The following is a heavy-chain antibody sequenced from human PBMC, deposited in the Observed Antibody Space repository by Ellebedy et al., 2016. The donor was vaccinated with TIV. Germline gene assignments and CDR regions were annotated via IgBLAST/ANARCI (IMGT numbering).Heavy chain of an antibody. Sequence: GGSLRLSXEAPGFTFDDYAVHGVRQAPGKGLEWVSGISWNGGSRGFADSVKGRFTISRANARNSLYLQMNSLRREDTALYYCAKDPGTTFTGTAPYYFDYWGQGALVTVSS. V-gene: IGHV3-9*01. CDR3: AKDPGTTFTGTAPYYFDY. J-gene: IGHJ4*02. D-gene: IGHD1-14*01. CDR1: GFTFDDYA. CDR2: ISWNGGSR.